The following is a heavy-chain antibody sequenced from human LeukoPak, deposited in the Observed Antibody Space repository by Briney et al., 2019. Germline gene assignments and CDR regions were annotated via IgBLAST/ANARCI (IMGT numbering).Heavy chain of an antibody. CDR3: VRLGGNSY. D-gene: IGHD4-23*01. V-gene: IGHV1-2*02. CDR1: GYTFNVYY. CDR2: INPNNGGT. J-gene: IGHJ4*02. Sequence: GASVKVSCKASGYTFNVYYIHWVRRAPGQGLEWMGWINPNNGGTNCAQKFQGRVIMTRDTSISTACMEVSRLRFDDTAVYYCVRLGGNSYWGQGTLVSVSS.